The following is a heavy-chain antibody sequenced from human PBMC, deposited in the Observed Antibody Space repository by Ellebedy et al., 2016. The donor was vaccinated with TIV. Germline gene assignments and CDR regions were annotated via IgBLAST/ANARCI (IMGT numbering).Heavy chain of an antibody. CDR3: ARGSAPAY. CDR2: VCTSGHT. V-gene: IGHV4-4*07. CDR1: GGSISGYC. J-gene: IGHJ4*02. Sequence: MPGGSLRLSCSVSGGSISGYCWSWIRQPAGKGLEWIGRVCTSGHTDYNPSLKSRVTMSVDASKNQFSLNLNSVTAADTALYYCARGSAPAYWGQGTLVTVSS.